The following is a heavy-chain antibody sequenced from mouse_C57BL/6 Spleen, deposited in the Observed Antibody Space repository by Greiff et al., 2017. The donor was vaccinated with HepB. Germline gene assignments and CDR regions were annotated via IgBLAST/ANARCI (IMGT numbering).Heavy chain of an antibody. Sequence: QVQLKESGAELVRPGTSVKVSCKASGYAFTNYLIEWVKQRPGQGLEWIGVINPGSGGTNYNEKFKGKATLTADKSSSTAYMQLSSLTSEDSAVYFCARGDGNFDYWGQGTTLTVSS. CDR2: INPGSGGT. V-gene: IGHV1-54*01. J-gene: IGHJ2*01. D-gene: IGHD2-1*01. CDR3: ARGDGNFDY. CDR1: GYAFTNYL.